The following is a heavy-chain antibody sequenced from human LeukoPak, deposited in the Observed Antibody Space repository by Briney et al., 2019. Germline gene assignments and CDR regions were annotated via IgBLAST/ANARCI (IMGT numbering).Heavy chain of an antibody. CDR2: FDPEDGET. D-gene: IGHD6-13*01. CDR1: GYTLTELS. J-gene: IGHJ4*02. Sequence: GASVKVSCEVSGYTLTELSMHWVRQAPGKGLEWMGGFDPEDGETIYAQKFQGRVTMTEDTSTDTAYMELSSLRSEDTAVYYCATVFGFGMQQLALFDYWGQGTLVTVSS. CDR3: ATVFGFGMQQLALFDY. V-gene: IGHV1-24*01.